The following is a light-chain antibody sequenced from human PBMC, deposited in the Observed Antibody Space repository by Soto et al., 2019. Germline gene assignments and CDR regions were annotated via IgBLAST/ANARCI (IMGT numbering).Light chain of an antibody. J-gene: IGLJ3*02. CDR1: SGSVSTSYY. CDR3: VLYMGSGISV. V-gene: IGLV8-61*01. CDR2: NTD. Sequence: QTVVTQEPSFSVSPGGTVTLTCGLTSGSVSTSYYPSWYQQTPGQAPRTLIYNTDTRSSGVPDRFSGSILGSKAALTITGAQADDEYDYYCVLYMGSGISVFGGGTKLTVL.